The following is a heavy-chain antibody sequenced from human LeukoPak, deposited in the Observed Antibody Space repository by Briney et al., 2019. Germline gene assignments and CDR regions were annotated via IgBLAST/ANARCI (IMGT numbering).Heavy chain of an antibody. CDR1: GYSFSSYG. CDR3: ARYPLSYTGNWHYFFDY. D-gene: IGHD1-7*01. V-gene: IGHV1-18*01. Sequence: ASVKVSCKASGYSFSSYGITWVRQAPGQGLEWLGWISASNGNTNYAQKLQGRVTMTSDTSTSTAYLDLRSLTPDDTAFYYCARYPLSYTGNWHYFFDYWGQGTLLTVSS. CDR2: ISASNGNT. J-gene: IGHJ4*02.